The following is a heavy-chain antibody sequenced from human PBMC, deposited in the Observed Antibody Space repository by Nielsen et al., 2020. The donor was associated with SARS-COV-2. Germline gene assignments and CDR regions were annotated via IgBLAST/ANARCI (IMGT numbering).Heavy chain of an antibody. CDR2: ISAYNGNT. D-gene: IGHD2-2*01. Sequence: ASVKVSCKASGYTFTGYYMHWVRQAPGQGLEWMGWISAYNGNTNYAQKLQGRVTMTTDTSTSTAYMELRSLRSDDTAVYYCAREPDPDIVVVPAAIDGMDVWGQGTTVTVSS. J-gene: IGHJ6*02. CDR1: GYTFTGYY. V-gene: IGHV1-18*04. CDR3: AREPDPDIVVVPAAIDGMDV.